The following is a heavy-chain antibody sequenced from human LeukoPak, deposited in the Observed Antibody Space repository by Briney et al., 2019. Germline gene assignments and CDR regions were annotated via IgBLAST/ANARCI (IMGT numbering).Heavy chain of an antibody. V-gene: IGHV4-59*01. D-gene: IGHD1-26*01. CDR1: GGSISSYY. Sequence: SETLSLTCTVSGGSISSYYWSWIRQSPGKGLEWIGFVSHSGTTNYNPSLESRVTISVDTSKNQLSLTLTSVTAADTAVYYCARDRSGSLLGAWGQGTLVTVSS. CDR3: ARDRSGSLLGA. J-gene: IGHJ4*02. CDR2: VSHSGTT.